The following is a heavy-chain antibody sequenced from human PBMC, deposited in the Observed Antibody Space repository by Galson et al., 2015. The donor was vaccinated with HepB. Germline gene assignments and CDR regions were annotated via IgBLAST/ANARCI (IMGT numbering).Heavy chain of an antibody. CDR3: AKDDRGYDSSGYYYGTFDY. J-gene: IGHJ4*02. CDR1: GFTFSSYG. V-gene: IGHV3-30*02. Sequence: SLRLSCAASGFTFSSYGMHWVRQAPGKGLEWVAFIRYDGSNKYYADSVKGRFTISRDNSKNTLYLQMNSLRAEDTAVYYCAKDDRGYDSSGYYYGTFDYWGQGTLVTVSS. D-gene: IGHD3-22*01. CDR2: IRYDGSNK.